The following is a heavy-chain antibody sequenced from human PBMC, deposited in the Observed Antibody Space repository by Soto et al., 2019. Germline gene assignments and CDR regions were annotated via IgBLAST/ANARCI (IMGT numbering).Heavy chain of an antibody. CDR1: GFTFSSYS. V-gene: IGHV3-21*01. D-gene: IGHD3-10*01. J-gene: IGHJ3*02. Sequence: GGSLRLSCAASGFTFSSYSMNWVRQAPGKGLEWVSSISSSSSYIYYADSVKGRFTISRDNAKNSLYLQMNSLRAEDTAVYYCARAMVRGVAFDIWGQGTMVTVSS. CDR2: ISSSSSYI. CDR3: ARAMVRGVAFDI.